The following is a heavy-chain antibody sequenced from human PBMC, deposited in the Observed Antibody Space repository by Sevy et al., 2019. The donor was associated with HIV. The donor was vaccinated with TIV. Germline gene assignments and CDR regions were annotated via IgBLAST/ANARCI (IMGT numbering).Heavy chain of an antibody. CDR1: GYTFTSYG. Sequence: ASVKVSCKASGYTFTSYGISWVRQAPGQGLEWMGWISAYNGNTNYAQKLQGRVTMTTDTSTSTAYMELRSLRSDDTAVYYCARGNYYYDSSGYYAPFDYWGQGTTVTVSS. V-gene: IGHV1-18*01. CDR2: ISAYNGNT. D-gene: IGHD3-22*01. CDR3: ARGNYYYDSSGYYAPFDY. J-gene: IGHJ4*03.